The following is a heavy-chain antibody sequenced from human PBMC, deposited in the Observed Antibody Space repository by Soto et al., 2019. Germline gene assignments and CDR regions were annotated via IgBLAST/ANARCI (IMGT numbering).Heavy chain of an antibody. D-gene: IGHD6-19*01. V-gene: IGHV4-34*01. J-gene: IGHJ4*02. CDR3: ARGRRGSSGHFDY. CDR1: GGSFSGYY. Sequence: ASETLSLTCAVYGGSFSGYYWSWIRQPPGKGLEWIGEINHSGSTNYNPSLKSRVTISVDTSKNQFSLKLSSVTAADTAVYYCARGRRGSSGHFDYWGQGSLVTVSS. CDR2: INHSGST.